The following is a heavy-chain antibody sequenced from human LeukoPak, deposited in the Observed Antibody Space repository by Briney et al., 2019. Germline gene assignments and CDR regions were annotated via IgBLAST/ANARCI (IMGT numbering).Heavy chain of an antibody. J-gene: IGHJ4*02. D-gene: IGHD6-13*01. V-gene: IGHV1-46*01. CDR3: AREGPGTGKYLDY. CDR1: GNTFSSYY. Sequence: GASVKVSCKASGNTFSSYYMHWVRQAPGQGIEWMGIINPSNGLTSYAQKFEGRVTVTRDTSTSTVYMELSSLRSEDTAVYYCAREGPGTGKYLDYWGQGTLVTVSS. CDR2: INPSNGLT.